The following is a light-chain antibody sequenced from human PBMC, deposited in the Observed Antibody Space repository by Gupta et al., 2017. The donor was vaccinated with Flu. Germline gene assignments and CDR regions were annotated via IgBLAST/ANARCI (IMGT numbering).Light chain of an antibody. V-gene: IGKV3-11*01. J-gene: IGKJ2*01. CDR1: QSVGTY. CDR3: QKRSNWPPYT. Sequence: EIVLTQSPATLSLPPGERATLSCRASQSVGTYLAWYQQKPGQTPRLLIYDASNRATGIPARFSGSGSGTDFTLTISSLEPEDFAVYYCQKRSNWPPYTFGQGTRLEIK. CDR2: DAS.